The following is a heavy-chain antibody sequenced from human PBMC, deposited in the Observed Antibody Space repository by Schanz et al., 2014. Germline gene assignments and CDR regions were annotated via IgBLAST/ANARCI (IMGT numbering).Heavy chain of an antibody. J-gene: IGHJ4*02. CDR2: IKQDGSEK. CDR1: GFTFSKYW. Sequence: EVQLLESGGGLVQPGGSLRLSCGGSGFTFSKYWMSWVRQAPGKGLEWVANIKQDGSEKYYVDAVKGRFTISRDRFQNTLYLRMSSLRAEDTAVYYCARPRFDYGEVDYWGQGTLVTVSS. V-gene: IGHV3-7*02. D-gene: IGHD4-17*01. CDR3: ARPRFDYGEVDY.